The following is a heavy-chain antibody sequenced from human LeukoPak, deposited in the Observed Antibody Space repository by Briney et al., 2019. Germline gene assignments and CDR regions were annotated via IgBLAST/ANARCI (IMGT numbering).Heavy chain of an antibody. CDR1: GGSFSGYY. CDR3: AGERGYGFDAFDI. Sequence: SETLSLTCAVYGGSFSGYYWSWIRQPPGKGLEWIGEINHSGSTNYNPSLKSRVTISVDTSKNQFSLKLSSVTAADTAVYYCAGERGYGFDAFDIWGQGTMVTVSS. D-gene: IGHD5-18*01. CDR2: INHSGST. V-gene: IGHV4-34*01. J-gene: IGHJ3*02.